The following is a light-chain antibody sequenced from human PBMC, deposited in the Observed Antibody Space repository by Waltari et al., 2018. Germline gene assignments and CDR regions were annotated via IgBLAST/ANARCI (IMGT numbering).Light chain of an antibody. CDR3: CSYTGSSIPVI. CDR2: EVT. Sequence: QSALAQPASVSGSPGQSITISCSGSNNDVGNYKLVSWYQQHPGKAPTLIIYEVTKRPSGVSYRFSGSKSGDTASLTISGLQAEDEAEYYCCSYTGSSIPVIFGGGTKLTVL. J-gene: IGLJ2*01. V-gene: IGLV2-23*02. CDR1: NNDVGNYKL.